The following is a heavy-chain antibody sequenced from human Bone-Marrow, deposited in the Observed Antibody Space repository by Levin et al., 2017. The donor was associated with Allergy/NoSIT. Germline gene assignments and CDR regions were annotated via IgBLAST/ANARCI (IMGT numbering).Heavy chain of an antibody. V-gene: IGHV4-61*01. Sequence: PSETLSLTCTVSGSSVTSGYYWSWIRQPPGKGLEWIGFLYYNGNNNYNPSLKSRVTISADTSKNQFSLKLSSVTAADTAVYYCVRDYFATRAFDIWGQGTMVTVSS. CDR2: LYYNGNN. CDR3: VRDYFATRAFDI. J-gene: IGHJ3*02. D-gene: IGHD3-9*01. CDR1: GSSVTSGYY.